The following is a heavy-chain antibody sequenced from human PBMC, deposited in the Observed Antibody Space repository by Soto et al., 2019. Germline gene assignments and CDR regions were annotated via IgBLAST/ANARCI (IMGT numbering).Heavy chain of an antibody. Sequence: QVHLVQSGSEGKKPGASVKVSCKASVYTITNHAMHWVRQAPGQRLEWMGWIDGGNGDTKYSQKFQDRVTLIADTSANTVYMELSSLKSEDTAVYFCASRIAVAGAFDHWGQGTLVTVSS. CDR3: ASRIAVAGAFDH. J-gene: IGHJ4*02. V-gene: IGHV1-3*01. D-gene: IGHD6-19*01. CDR1: VYTITNHA. CDR2: IDGGNGDT.